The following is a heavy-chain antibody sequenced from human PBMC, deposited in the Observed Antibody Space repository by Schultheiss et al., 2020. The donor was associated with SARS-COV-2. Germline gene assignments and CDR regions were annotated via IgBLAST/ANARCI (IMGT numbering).Heavy chain of an antibody. CDR1: GFTFSSYG. CDR3: AKAPWD. Sequence: GESLKISCAASGFTFSSYGMHWVRQAPGKGLEWVAVISYDGSNKYYADSVKGRFTISRDNSKNTLYLQMNSLRAEDTAVYYCAKAPWDWGQGTLVTVSS. CDR2: ISYDGSNK. J-gene: IGHJ4*02. V-gene: IGHV3-30*18. D-gene: IGHD3-16*01.